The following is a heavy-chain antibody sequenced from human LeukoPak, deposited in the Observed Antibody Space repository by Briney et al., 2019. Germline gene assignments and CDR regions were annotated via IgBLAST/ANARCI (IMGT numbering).Heavy chain of an antibody. CDR1: GYTFTDYY. CDR2: VDPEDGET. D-gene: IGHD4-11*01. V-gene: IGHV1-69-2*01. J-gene: IGHJ4*02. CDR3: ATAKSNYAFDY. Sequence: ASVKVSCKVSGYTFTDYYMHWVQQAPGKGLEWMGLVDPEDGETIYAEKFQGRVTITADTSTDTAYMELSSLRPEDTAVYYCATAKSNYAFDYWGQGTLVTVSS.